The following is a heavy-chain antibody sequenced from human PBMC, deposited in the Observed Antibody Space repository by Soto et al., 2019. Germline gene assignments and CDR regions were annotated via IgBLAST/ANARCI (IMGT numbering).Heavy chain of an antibody. V-gene: IGHV3-72*01. Sequence: EVQLVESGGGLVQPGGSLRLSCAASGFSFSDHYMDWLRQAPGKGLEWVGRSRNRPNSYRPEYAASVKGRFTISRDESEKSLYLQMNSVQTEAPAVYYCARGSTYRGALYFEYWGQGILVTVSS. CDR2: SRNRPNSYRP. CDR3: ARGSTYRGALYFEY. J-gene: IGHJ4*02. CDR1: GFSFSDHY. D-gene: IGHD3-16*02.